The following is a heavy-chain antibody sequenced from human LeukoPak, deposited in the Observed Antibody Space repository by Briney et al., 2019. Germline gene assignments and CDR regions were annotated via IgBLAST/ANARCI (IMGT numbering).Heavy chain of an antibody. V-gene: IGHV3-11*01. Sequence: GGSLRLSCAASGFTFSDYYMSWIRQAPGKGLEWVSYISSSGSTIYYADSVKGRFTIPRDNAKNSLYLQMNSLRAEDTAVYYCATTLVTMIVVGPRAFDIWGQGTMVTVSS. CDR3: ATTLVTMIVVGPRAFDI. CDR1: GFTFSDYY. CDR2: ISSSGSTI. J-gene: IGHJ3*02. D-gene: IGHD3-22*01.